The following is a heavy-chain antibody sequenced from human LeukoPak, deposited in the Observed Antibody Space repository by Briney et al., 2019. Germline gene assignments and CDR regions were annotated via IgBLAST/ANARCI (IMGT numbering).Heavy chain of an antibody. Sequence: ASVKVSCKASGYTFTSYGISWVRQAPGQGPEWMGRISAYNGNTNYAQKLQGRVTMTTDTSTSTAYMELRSLRSDDTAVYYCARERGGGAYDFWSGYPGAYYYYGMDVWGQGTTVTVSS. CDR2: ISAYNGNT. CDR1: GYTFTSYG. V-gene: IGHV1-18*01. D-gene: IGHD3-3*01. CDR3: ARERGGGAYDFWSGYPGAYYYYGMDV. J-gene: IGHJ6*02.